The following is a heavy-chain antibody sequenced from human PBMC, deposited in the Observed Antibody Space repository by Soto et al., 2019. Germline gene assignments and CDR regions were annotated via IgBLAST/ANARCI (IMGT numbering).Heavy chain of an antibody. D-gene: IGHD6-19*01. Sequence: SVKVSCKASGGAFSSYAISWVRQAPGQGLEWMGGIIPIFGTANYAQKFQGRVTITADESTSTAYMELSSLRSEDTAVYYCARGPGVAGTWYFDYWGQGTLVTVSS. V-gene: IGHV1-69*13. CDR1: GGAFSSYA. CDR2: IIPIFGTA. CDR3: ARGPGVAGTWYFDY. J-gene: IGHJ4*02.